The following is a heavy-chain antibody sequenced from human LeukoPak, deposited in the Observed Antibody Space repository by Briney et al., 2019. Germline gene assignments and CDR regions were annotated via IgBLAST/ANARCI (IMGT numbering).Heavy chain of an antibody. D-gene: IGHD5-24*01. CDR2: INPNSGGT. Sequence: GASVKVSCKASGYTFTGYYMHWVRQAPGQGLEWMGWINPNSGGTNYAQKLQGRVTMTTDTSTSTAYMELRSLRSDDTAVYYCARGWLQSNWFDPWGQGTLVTVSS. V-gene: IGHV1-2*02. CDR1: GYTFTGYY. J-gene: IGHJ5*02. CDR3: ARGWLQSNWFDP.